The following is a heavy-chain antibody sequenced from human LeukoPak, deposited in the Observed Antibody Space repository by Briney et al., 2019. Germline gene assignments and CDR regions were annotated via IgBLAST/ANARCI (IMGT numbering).Heavy chain of an antibody. D-gene: IGHD6-19*01. Sequence: GGSLRLSCAASGFTFSSYAMHWVRQAPGKGLEWVAVISYDGSNKYYADSVKGRFTISRDNSKNTLYLQMNSLRAEDTAVYYCASIAVAGTPRGPAFDYWGQGTLVTVSS. CDR2: ISYDGSNK. CDR1: GFTFSSYA. J-gene: IGHJ4*02. V-gene: IGHV3-30-3*01. CDR3: ASIAVAGTPRGPAFDY.